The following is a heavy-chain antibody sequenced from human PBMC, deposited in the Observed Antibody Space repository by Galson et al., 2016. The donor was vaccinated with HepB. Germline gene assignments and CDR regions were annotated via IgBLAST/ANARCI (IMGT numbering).Heavy chain of an antibody. Sequence: SLRLSCAASGFNLRNYYMTWIRQAPGKGLEWVSYISSSGSSTNYADSVKGRFTISRDNAKNSLYLRMNSLRAEDTAVYYCARDRTSRAAVELWGQGTLVSVSS. CDR2: ISSSGSST. CDR1: GFNLRNYY. CDR3: ARDRTSRAAVEL. V-gene: IGHV3-11*06. J-gene: IGHJ4*02. D-gene: IGHD6-25*01.